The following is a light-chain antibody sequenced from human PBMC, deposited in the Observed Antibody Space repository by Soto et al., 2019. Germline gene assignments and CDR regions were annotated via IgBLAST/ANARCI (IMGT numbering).Light chain of an antibody. Sequence: EIVMTQSPATLSLSPGERAALSCRASQSINSELAWYQQKPGQPPRLLIYGASTRPTGVPARFTGSGSGSEFTLTISGLQSEDFAVYYCQQGHNWPLTFGQGTRLEI. J-gene: IGKJ2*01. CDR3: QQGHNWPLT. V-gene: IGKV3-15*01. CDR1: QSINSE. CDR2: GAS.